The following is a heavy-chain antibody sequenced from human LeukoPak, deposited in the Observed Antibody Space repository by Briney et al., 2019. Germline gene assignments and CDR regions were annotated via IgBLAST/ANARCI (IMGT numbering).Heavy chain of an antibody. CDR1: GYTFTSYY. D-gene: IGHD6-6*01. Sequence: ASVKVSCKASGYTFTSYYMHWVRQAPGQGLEWMGIINPSGGSTGYAQKFQGRVTMTRDTSTSTVYMEPSSLRPEDTAVYYCARGPVIGGHSSSSAWYFDLWGRGTLVTVSS. CDR2: INPSGGST. CDR3: ARGPVIGGHSSSSAWYFDL. V-gene: IGHV1-46*01. J-gene: IGHJ2*01.